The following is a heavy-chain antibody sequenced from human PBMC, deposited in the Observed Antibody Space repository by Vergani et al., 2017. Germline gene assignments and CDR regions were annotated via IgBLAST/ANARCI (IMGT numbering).Heavy chain of an antibody. J-gene: IGHJ6*03. V-gene: IGHV1-8*01. D-gene: IGHD2-2*01. Sequence: QVQLVQSGAEVKKPGASVKVSCKASGYTFTSYDINWVRQATGQGLEWMGWINPNSGNTGYAQKFQCRVTMTRNTSITTAYMGLSSLRSEDTAVYYCARARYCRRTSFHYHYYYIDLWGKGTTVTVSS. CDR1: GYTFTSYD. CDR3: ARARYCRRTSFHYHYYYIDL. CDR2: INPNSGNT.